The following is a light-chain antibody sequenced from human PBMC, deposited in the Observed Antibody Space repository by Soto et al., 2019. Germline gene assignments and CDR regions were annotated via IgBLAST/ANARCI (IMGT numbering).Light chain of an antibody. CDR1: QDITNY. V-gene: IGKV1-8*01. CDR3: QQYNSFPQT. J-gene: IGKJ2*01. CDR2: RAS. Sequence: AIRMTQSPSSFSASTGDRVTITCLATQDITNYLAWYQQKPGKAPKLLIYRASVLESGVPSRFIGGGSGTNFSLIISYLQSEDFATYYCQQYNSFPQTFGQGTKVDIK.